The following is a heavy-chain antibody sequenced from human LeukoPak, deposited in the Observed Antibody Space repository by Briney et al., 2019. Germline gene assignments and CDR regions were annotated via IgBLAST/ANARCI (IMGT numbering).Heavy chain of an antibody. CDR2: ISYSGNT. D-gene: IGHD1-1*01. J-gene: IGHJ3*02. V-gene: IGHV4-39*01. CDR3: ARLPKSAGRGAFDI. Sequence: PSETLSLTCTVSGGSISSSSYSWGWIRQPSGKGLEWIGSISYSGNTYYNPSLKSRVTISVDTSKNQFSLKLSSVTAADTAVYYCARLPKSAGRGAFDIWGQGTMVTVSS. CDR1: GGSISSSSYS.